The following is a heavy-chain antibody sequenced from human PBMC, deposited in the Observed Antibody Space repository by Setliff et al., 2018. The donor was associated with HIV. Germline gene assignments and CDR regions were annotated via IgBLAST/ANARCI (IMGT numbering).Heavy chain of an antibody. J-gene: IGHJ6*03. Sequence: PSETLSLTCTVSGDSFSSYYWSWIRQPAGKGLEWIGHIYSSGITNYNPSLKSRVTMSVDTPKKQFSLKLSSVTAADTAAYYCARDLVVVPAAGHMDSYYMDVRGKGTTVTVSS. D-gene: IGHD2-2*01. V-gene: IGHV4-4*07. CDR3: ARDLVVVPAAGHMDSYYMDV. CDR1: GDSFSSYY. CDR2: IYSSGIT.